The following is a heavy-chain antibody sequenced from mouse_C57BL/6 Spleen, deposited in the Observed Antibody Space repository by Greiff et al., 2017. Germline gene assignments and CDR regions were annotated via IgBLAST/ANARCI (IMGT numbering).Heavy chain of an antibody. Sequence: QVQLKQPGAELVKPGASVKMSCKASGYTFTSYWITWVKQRPGQGLEWIGDIYPGSGSTNYNEKFKSKATLTVDTSSSTAYMQLSSLTSEDSAVYYCAGNYGSSLDWYFDVWGTGTTVTVSS. CDR2: IYPGSGST. CDR1: GYTFTSYW. V-gene: IGHV1-55*01. D-gene: IGHD1-1*01. J-gene: IGHJ1*03. CDR3: AGNYGSSLDWYFDV.